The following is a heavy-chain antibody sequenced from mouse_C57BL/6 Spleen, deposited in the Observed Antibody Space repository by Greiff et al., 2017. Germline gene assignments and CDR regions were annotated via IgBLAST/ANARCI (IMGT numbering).Heavy chain of an antibody. CDR3: ARLGFYYAMDY. CDR1: GYTFTDYN. V-gene: IGHV1-22*01. Sequence: EVMLVESGPELVKPGASVKMSCKASGYTFTDYNMHWVKQSHGKSLEWIGYINPNNGGTSYNQKFKGKATLTVNKSSSTAYMELRSLTSEDSAVYYCARLGFYYAMDYWGQGTSVTVSS. CDR2: INPNNGGT. J-gene: IGHJ4*01.